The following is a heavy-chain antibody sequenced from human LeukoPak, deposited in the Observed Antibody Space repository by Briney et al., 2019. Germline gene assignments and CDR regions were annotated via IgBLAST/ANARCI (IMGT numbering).Heavy chain of an antibody. D-gene: IGHD2-21*02. Sequence: GGSLRLSCAASGFTFSSYGMHWVRQAPGKGLGWVAVISYDGSNKYYADSVKGRFTISRDNSKNTLYLQMNSLRAEDTAVYYCAKDLLAYCGGDCWTPFDYWGQGTLATVSS. V-gene: IGHV3-30*18. CDR3: AKDLLAYCGGDCWTPFDY. CDR2: ISYDGSNK. J-gene: IGHJ4*02. CDR1: GFTFSSYG.